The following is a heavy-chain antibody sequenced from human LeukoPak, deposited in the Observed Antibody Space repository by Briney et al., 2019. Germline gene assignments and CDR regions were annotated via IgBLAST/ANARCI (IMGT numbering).Heavy chain of an antibody. V-gene: IGHV4-4*02. D-gene: IGHD2-21*01. J-gene: IGHJ4*02. Sequence: GSLRLSCASSGFVFSDYWMTWVRQPPGKGLEWIGQIFHTGSTNYNPSLQSRVTISVDKSKIQVSLTLHSVTAADTAVYYCAKNSATPSSYFEPWGQGTLVAVPS. CDR2: IFHTGST. CDR3: AKNSATPSSYFEP. CDR1: GFVFSDYW.